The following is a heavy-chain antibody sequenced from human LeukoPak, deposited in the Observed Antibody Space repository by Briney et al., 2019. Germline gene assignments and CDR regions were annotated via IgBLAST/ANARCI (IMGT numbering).Heavy chain of an antibody. CDR1: GFTFSSYA. V-gene: IGHV3-30*04. CDR2: ISYDGSNK. CDR3: ARDAQKGYYYYYYMDV. J-gene: IGHJ6*03. Sequence: PGGSLRLSCAASGFTFSSYAMHWVRQAPGKGLEWVAVISYDGSNKYYADSVKGRFTISRDNSKNTLYLQMNSLRAEDTAVYYCARDAQKGYYYYYYMDVWGKGTTVTVSS.